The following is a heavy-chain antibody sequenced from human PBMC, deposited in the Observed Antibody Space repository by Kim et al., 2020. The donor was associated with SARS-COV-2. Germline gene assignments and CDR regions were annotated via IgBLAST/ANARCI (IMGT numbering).Heavy chain of an antibody. CDR3: ARKQLALQH. CDR1: GGSISSYI. V-gene: IGHV4-59*08. D-gene: IGHD6-13*01. Sequence: SETLSLTCTVSGGSISSYIWSWIRQPPGKGLEWIGYIYYSGSTNYNPSLKSRVTISVDTSKNQFSLKLSSVTAADTAVYYCARKQLALQHWGQGTLVTGS. J-gene: IGHJ1*01. CDR2: IYYSGST.